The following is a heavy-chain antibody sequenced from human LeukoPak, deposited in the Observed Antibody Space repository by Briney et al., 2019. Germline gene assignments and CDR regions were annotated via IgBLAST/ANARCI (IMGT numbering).Heavy chain of an antibody. CDR3: ARTTYYYDSSGYYAPSFFDY. J-gene: IGHJ4*02. Sequence: GESLKISCKGSGYSFTSYWIGWVRQMPGKGLEWMGIIYPGDSDTRYSPSFQGQVTISAGKSISTAYLQWSSLKASDTAMYYCARTTYYYDSSGYYAPSFFDYWGQGTLVTVSS. D-gene: IGHD3-22*01. CDR1: GYSFTSYW. V-gene: IGHV5-51*01. CDR2: IYPGDSDT.